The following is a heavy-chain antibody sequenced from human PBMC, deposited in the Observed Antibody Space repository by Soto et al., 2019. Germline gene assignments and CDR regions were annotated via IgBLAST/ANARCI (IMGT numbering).Heavy chain of an antibody. CDR1: GYTLTELS. J-gene: IGHJ4*02. CDR3: ATFRFYCSGGSCHSFDY. CDR2: FDPEDGET. Sequence: ASVKVSCKVSGYTLTELSMHWVRQAPGKGLERMGGFDPEDGETIYAQKFQGRVTITEDTSTDTAYMELSSLRSEDTAVYYFATFRFYCSGGSCHSFDYWGQGALVTVSS. V-gene: IGHV1-24*01. D-gene: IGHD2-15*01.